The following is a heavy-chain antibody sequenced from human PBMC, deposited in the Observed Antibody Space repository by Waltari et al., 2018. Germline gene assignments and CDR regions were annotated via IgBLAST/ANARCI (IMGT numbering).Heavy chain of an antibody. V-gene: IGHV1-3*03. Sequence: QVQLVQSGAEVKKPGASVKVSCKASGYTFTRYAMHWVRQAPGQRLEWMGWINAGNGNTKYSQEFQGRVTITRDTSASTAYMELSSLRSEDMAVYYCARGAAAGNGNDYWGQGTLVTVSS. CDR3: ARGAAAGNGNDY. J-gene: IGHJ4*02. CDR1: GYTFTRYA. D-gene: IGHD6-13*01. CDR2: INAGNGNT.